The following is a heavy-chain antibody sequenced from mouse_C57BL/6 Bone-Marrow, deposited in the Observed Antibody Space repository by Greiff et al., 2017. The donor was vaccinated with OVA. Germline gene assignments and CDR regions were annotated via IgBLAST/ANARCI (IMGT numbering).Heavy chain of an antibody. V-gene: IGHV2-2*02. CDR1: GFSLTSYG. Sequence: QVHVKQSGPGLVQPSPSLSISCTVSGFSLTSYGVHWVRQSPGKGLEWLGVIWSGGSTDYNAAFISRLSISKDNSKSHVFFKMNSLRANDTAIYYCATPYSNYVRFAYGGQGTLVTVSA. CDR3: ATPYSNYVRFAY. D-gene: IGHD2-5*01. J-gene: IGHJ3*01. CDR2: IWSGGST.